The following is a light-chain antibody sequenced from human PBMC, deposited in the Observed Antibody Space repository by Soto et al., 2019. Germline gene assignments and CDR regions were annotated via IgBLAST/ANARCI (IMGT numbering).Light chain of an antibody. CDR3: QQYGSSPPIT. Sequence: EIVLTQSPGTLSLSPGERATLSCRASQSVTTSYLAWYQQKPGQAPRLLIQGASSRATGIPDRFSGSGSGTDFTLTISRLEPEDFAVYYCQQYGSSPPITCGQGTRLEIK. CDR2: GAS. V-gene: IGKV3-20*01. J-gene: IGKJ5*01. CDR1: QSVTTSY.